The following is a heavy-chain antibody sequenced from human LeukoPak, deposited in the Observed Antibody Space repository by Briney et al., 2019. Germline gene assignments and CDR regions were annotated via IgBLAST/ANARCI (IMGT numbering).Heavy chain of an antibody. J-gene: IGHJ4*02. CDR1: DYSIISYY. Sequence: PSETLSLTCTVSDYSIISYYWSSIRQPPGKGLEWIGYINYSGNTNYNPSLKSRVTISVDTSKNQFSLRLCSVSAADTAVYYCAREGRQDYVYFDYWGQGTLVTVSS. CDR2: INYSGNT. D-gene: IGHD4-17*01. V-gene: IGHV4-59*01. CDR3: AREGRQDYVYFDY.